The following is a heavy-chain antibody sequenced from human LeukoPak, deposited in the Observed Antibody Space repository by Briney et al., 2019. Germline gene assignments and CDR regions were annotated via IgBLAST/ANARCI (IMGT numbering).Heavy chain of an antibody. CDR1: GYTFTSYY. D-gene: IGHD6-13*01. V-gene: IGHV1-46*01. CDR2: VNPSGGST. J-gene: IGHJ4*02. Sequence: ASVKVSCKASGYTFTSYYMHWVRQAPGQGLEWMGIVNPSGGSTSYAQKFQGRVTMTRDMSTSTVYMELSSLRSEDTAVYYCARASGDLYSGSWYDFDYWGQGTLVTVSS. CDR3: ARASGDLYSGSWYDFDY.